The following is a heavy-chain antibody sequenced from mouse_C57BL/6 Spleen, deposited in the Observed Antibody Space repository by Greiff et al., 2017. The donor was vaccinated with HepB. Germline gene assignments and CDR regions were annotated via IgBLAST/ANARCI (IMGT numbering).Heavy chain of an antibody. Sequence: QVQLQQSGAELVRPGASVTLSCKASGYTFTDYEMHWVKQTPVHGLEWIGAIDPETGGTAYNQKFKGKAILTADKSSSTAYMELRSLTSEDSAVYYCTRSYYGSSGNYWGQGTTLTVSS. CDR1: GYTFTDYE. V-gene: IGHV1-15*01. CDR2: IDPETGGT. CDR3: TRSYYGSSGNY. D-gene: IGHD1-1*01. J-gene: IGHJ2*01.